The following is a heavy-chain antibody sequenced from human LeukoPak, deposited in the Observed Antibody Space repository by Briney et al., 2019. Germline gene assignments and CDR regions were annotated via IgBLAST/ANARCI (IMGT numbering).Heavy chain of an antibody. V-gene: IGHV1-69*01. CDR1: GFTFSSYA. D-gene: IGHD5-18*01. Sequence: PGRSLRLSCAASGFTFSSYAISWVRQAPGQGLEWMGGIIPIFGTANYAQKFQGRVTVTADESTSTAYMELSSLRSEDTAVYYCARTNHVDTKFDYWGQGTLVTVSS. CDR3: ARTNHVDTKFDY. J-gene: IGHJ4*02. CDR2: IIPIFGTA.